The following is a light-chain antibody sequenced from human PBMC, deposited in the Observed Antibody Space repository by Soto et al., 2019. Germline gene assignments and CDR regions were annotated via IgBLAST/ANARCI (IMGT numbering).Light chain of an antibody. CDR2: GAS. V-gene: IGKV3D-20*02. CDR3: QQRSNSSWT. Sequence: TQTLLTQSGAPLSRAPLSCRASQRLYNNYLAWHQQRPGQVPKLLVYGASNRATGIPDRFSGSGSGTDFTLTISRLEPEDFAVYYCQQRSNSSWTFGQGTKVDI. J-gene: IGKJ1*01. CDR1: QRLYNNY.